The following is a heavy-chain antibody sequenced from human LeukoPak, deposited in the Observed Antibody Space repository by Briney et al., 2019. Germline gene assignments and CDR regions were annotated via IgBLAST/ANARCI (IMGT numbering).Heavy chain of an antibody. CDR1: GFTFSSYW. Sequence: PGGSLRLPCAASGFTFSSYWMHWVRQAPGKGLVWVSRINSDGSSTSYADSVKGRFTISRDNAKNTLYLQMNSLRAEDTAVYYCAREDANWGSDYWGQGTLVTVSS. D-gene: IGHD7-27*01. CDR2: INSDGSST. CDR3: AREDANWGSDY. J-gene: IGHJ4*02. V-gene: IGHV3-74*01.